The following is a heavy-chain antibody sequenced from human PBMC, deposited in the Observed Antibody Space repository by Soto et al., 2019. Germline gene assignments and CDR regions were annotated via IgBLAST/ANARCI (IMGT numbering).Heavy chain of an antibody. CDR3: AKDTGYNCNNFDD. V-gene: IGHV3-23*01. Sequence: HPGGSLRLSCAASGFTFSSYAMSWVRQAPGKGLEWVSAISGSGGSTYYADSVKGRFTISRDNSKNTLYLQMNSLRAEDTAVYYCAKDTGYNCNNFDDWGQGTLVTVSS. J-gene: IGHJ4*02. CDR2: ISGSGGST. CDR1: GFTFSSYA. D-gene: IGHD1-20*01.